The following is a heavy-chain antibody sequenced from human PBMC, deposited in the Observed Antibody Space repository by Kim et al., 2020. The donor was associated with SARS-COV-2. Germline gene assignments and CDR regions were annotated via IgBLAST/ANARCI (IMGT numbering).Heavy chain of an antibody. D-gene: IGHD2-21*02. J-gene: IGHJ6*02. V-gene: IGHV7-4-1*02. CDR3: ARGGYCGGDCYSHSLYYGMDV. CDR2: INTNTGNP. Sequence: ASVKVSCKASGYTFTSYAMNWVRQAPGQGLEWMGWINTNTGNPTYAQGFTGRFVFSLDTSVSTAYLQISSLKAEDTAVYYCARGGYCGGDCYSHSLYYGMDVWGQGTTVTVSS. CDR1: GYTFTSYA.